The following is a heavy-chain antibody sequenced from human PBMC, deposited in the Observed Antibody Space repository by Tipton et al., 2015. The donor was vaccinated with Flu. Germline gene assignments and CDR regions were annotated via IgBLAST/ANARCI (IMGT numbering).Heavy chain of an antibody. CDR1: GLTFTDHA. V-gene: IGHV3-30*04. D-gene: IGHD2-15*01. CDR3: AGPRVASTQPYYFDY. CDR2: ISYDGSIK. J-gene: IGHJ4*02. Sequence: SLRLSCAVSGLTFTDHAMHWVRQPPGGELEWVAVISYDGSIKSYADSVEGRFTISRDNSKSTLFLQMNSLGAEDTAVYYCAGPRVASTQPYYFDYWGQRTLVTVSS.